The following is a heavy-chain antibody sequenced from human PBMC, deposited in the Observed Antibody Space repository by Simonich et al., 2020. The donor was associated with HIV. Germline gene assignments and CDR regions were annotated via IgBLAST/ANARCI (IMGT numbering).Heavy chain of an antibody. CDR2: IYHSGST. CDR3: AREGGGYCSSTSCRYYYYGMDV. CDR1: GYSISSGYY. V-gene: IGHV4-38-2*02. D-gene: IGHD2-2*01. Sequence: QVQLQESGPGLVKPSETLSLTCAVSGYSISSGYYWGWIRQPPGKGLEWIGSIYHSGSTTSTPSLKSRVTISVDTSKILFSLKLSSVTAADTAVYYCAREGGGYCSSTSCRYYYYGMDVWGQGTTVTVSS. J-gene: IGHJ6*02.